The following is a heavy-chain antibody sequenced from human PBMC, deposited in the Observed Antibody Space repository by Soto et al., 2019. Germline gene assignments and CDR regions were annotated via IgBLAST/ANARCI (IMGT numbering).Heavy chain of an antibody. V-gene: IGHV3-23*01. D-gene: IGHD6-19*01. Sequence: EVQLLESGGGLVQPGGSLRLSCAASGFTFSTYAISWVRQAPGKGLEWVSAISGSGGSTYYADSVKGRFTISRDNSKNTLDLQMNSLRAEDTAVYYCAKDNGYSSGWKDYWGQGTLVTVSS. CDR2: ISGSGGST. J-gene: IGHJ4*02. CDR3: AKDNGYSSGWKDY. CDR1: GFTFSTYA.